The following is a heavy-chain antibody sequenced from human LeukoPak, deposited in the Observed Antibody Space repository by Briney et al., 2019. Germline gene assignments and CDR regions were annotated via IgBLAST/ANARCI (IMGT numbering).Heavy chain of an antibody. CDR2: IYYSGST. Sequence: SETLSLTYTVSGGSISSYYWSWIRQPPGKGLEWSRYIYYSGSTNYNPSLKSRVTISVDTSKNQFSLKLSSVTAADTAVYYCARVTATAAGFSVYYYYYYMDVWGKGTTVTVSS. D-gene: IGHD6-13*01. J-gene: IGHJ6*03. V-gene: IGHV4-59*01. CDR1: GGSISSYY. CDR3: ARVTATAAGFSVYYYYYYMDV.